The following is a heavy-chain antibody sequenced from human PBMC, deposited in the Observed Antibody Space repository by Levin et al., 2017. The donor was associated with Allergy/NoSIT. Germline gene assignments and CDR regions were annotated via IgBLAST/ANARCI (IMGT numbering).Heavy chain of an antibody. V-gene: IGHV3-33*01. CDR1: GFTFSSFG. CDR2: IWYDGSNK. CDR3: ARGAAEGTYHYYYYMDG. J-gene: IGHJ6*03. D-gene: IGHD6-13*01. Sequence: GESLKISCAASGFTFSSFGIHWVRQAPGKGLEWVALIWYDGSNKYYADSVKGRFTISRDNPKNTLYLQVNSLRAEDTAVYYCARGAAEGTYHYYYYMDGRGKGTTVTVSS.